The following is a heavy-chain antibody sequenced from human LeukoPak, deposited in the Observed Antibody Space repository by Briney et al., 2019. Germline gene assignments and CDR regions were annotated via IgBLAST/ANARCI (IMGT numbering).Heavy chain of an antibody. CDR2: IYYSGST. V-gene: IGHV4-59*01. CDR3: ARGLSGYYPNYYYYMDV. J-gene: IGHJ6*03. Sequence: PSETLSLTCTVSGGSISSYYWSWIRQPPGKGLEWIGYIYYSGSTNYNPSLKSRVTISVDTSKSQFSLKLSSVTAADTAVYYCARGLSGYYPNYYYYMDVWGKGTTVTVSS. CDR1: GGSISSYY. D-gene: IGHD3-22*01.